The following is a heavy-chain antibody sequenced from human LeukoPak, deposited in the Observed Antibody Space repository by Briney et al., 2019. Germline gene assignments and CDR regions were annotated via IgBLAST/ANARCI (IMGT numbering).Heavy chain of an antibody. CDR2: IYTSGST. CDR3: ASVVVVTAADPSDAFDI. J-gene: IGHJ3*02. V-gene: IGHV4-4*07. CDR1: GGSISSYY. Sequence: NPSETLSLTCTVSGGSISSYYWSWIRQPAGKGLEWIGRIYTSGSTNYNPFLKSRVTMSVDTSKNQFSLKLSSVTAADTAVYHCASVVVVTAADPSDAFDIWGQGTMVTVSS. D-gene: IGHD2-21*02.